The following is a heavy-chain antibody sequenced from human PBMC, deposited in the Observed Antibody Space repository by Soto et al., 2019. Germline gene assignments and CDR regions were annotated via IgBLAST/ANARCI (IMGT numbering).Heavy chain of an antibody. CDR1: GFTFSSYA. J-gene: IGHJ6*02. CDR2: ISYDGSNK. Sequence: QVQLVESGGGVVQPGRSLRLSCAASGFTFSSYAMHWVRQAPCKGLEWVAVISYDGSNKYYADSVKGRFTISRDNSKNTLYLQMNSLRAEDTAVYYCARDTGMWYYYYGMDVWGQGTTVTVSS. D-gene: IGHD2-8*02. V-gene: IGHV3-30-3*01. CDR3: ARDTGMWYYYYGMDV.